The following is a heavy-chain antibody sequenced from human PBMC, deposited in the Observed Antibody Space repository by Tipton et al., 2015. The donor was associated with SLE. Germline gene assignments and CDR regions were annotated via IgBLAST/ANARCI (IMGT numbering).Heavy chain of an antibody. CDR3: ARGSEGSSSWSGEDY. CDR2: ISSSSSYI. CDR1: GFTFSSYS. D-gene: IGHD6-13*01. V-gene: IGHV3-21*01. J-gene: IGHJ4*02. Sequence: GSLRLSCAASGFTFSSYSMNWVRQAPGKGLEWVSSISSSSSYIYYADSVKGRFTISRDNAKNSLYLQMNSLRAEDTAVYYCARGSEGSSSWSGEDYWGRGTLVTVSS.